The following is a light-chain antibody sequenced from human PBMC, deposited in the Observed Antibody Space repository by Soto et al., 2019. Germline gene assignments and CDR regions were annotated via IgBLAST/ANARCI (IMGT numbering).Light chain of an antibody. CDR2: DAS. Sequence: DIRMTQSPSTLSASVGDRVTITCRASQSISSWLAWYQQKPGKAPKLLIYDASSLESGVPSRFSGSGSGTEFTLTTSSLQPDDFATYYCQQYNSYSWTFGQGTKVDIK. CDR1: QSISSW. J-gene: IGKJ1*01. CDR3: QQYNSYSWT. V-gene: IGKV1-5*01.